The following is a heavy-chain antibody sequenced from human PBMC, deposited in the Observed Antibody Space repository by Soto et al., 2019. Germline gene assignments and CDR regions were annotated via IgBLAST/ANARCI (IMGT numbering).Heavy chain of an antibody. CDR3: AKGSSLAATHQGGDYFDY. J-gene: IGHJ4*02. CDR1: GFTFSSYG. Sequence: QVQLVESGGGVVQPGRSLRLSCAASGFTFSSYGMHWVRQAPGKGLEWVAVISYDGSNKYYADSVKGRFTIYRDNSKNTLYLQMNSLRAEDTAVYYCAKGSSLAATHQGGDYFDYWGQGTLVTVSS. CDR2: ISYDGSNK. V-gene: IGHV3-30*18. D-gene: IGHD6-6*01.